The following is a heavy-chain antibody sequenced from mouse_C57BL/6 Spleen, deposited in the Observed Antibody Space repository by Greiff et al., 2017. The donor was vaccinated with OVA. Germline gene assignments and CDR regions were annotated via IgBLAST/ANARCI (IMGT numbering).Heavy chain of an antibody. CDR1: GYTFTSYN. CDR2: IYPGNGDT. J-gene: IGHJ4*01. V-gene: IGHV1-12*01. Sequence: VQLQQSGAELVRPGASVKMSCKASGYTFTSYNMHWVKQTPRQGLEWIGAIYPGNGDTSYNQKFKGKATLTVDKSSSTAYMQLSSLTSEDSAVYFCATGDYDDQYYYAMDYWGQGTSVTVSS. CDR3: ATGDYDDQYYYAMDY. D-gene: IGHD2-4*01.